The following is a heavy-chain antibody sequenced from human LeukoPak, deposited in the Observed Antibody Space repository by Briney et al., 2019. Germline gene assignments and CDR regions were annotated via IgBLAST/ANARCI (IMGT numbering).Heavy chain of an antibody. Sequence: PGGSLRLSCAASGFTFSSYEMNWVRQAPGKGLEWVSYISSSGSTIYYADSVKGRFTISRDNAKNSLYLQMNSLRAEDTAVYYCARVDRQWLVRGVCWFDPWGQGTLVTVSS. V-gene: IGHV3-48*03. CDR3: ARVDRQWLVRGVCWFDP. CDR1: GFTFSSYE. J-gene: IGHJ5*02. D-gene: IGHD6-19*01. CDR2: ISSSGSTI.